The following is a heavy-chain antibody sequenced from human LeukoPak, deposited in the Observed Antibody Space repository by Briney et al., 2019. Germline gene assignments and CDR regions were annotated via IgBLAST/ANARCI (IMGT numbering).Heavy chain of an antibody. D-gene: IGHD6-19*01. V-gene: IGHV1-2*02. Sequence: ASVKVSCKASGYTFTGYYMHWVRQAPGQGLEWMGWINPNSGGTNYAQKFQGRVTMTRDTSISTAYMELSRLRSDDTAVYYCASPTAVAGIPRTSYYYYYYMDVWGKGTTVTVSS. CDR1: GYTFTGYY. CDR3: ASPTAVAGIPRTSYYYYYYMDV. J-gene: IGHJ6*03. CDR2: INPNSGGT.